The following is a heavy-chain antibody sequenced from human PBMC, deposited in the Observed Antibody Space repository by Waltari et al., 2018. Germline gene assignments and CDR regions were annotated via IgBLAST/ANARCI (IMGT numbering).Heavy chain of an antibody. CDR3: ARSKEDDIVIVPPGLDS. V-gene: IGHV7-4-1*02. Sequence: QVQLVPPESGLKKPGAAVNVSCQASGYSVRDYAVNWVRQAPGQGLEWMGWININTGNPTYAQGFSGRFVFSLDTSVNTAYLQISSLTTGDTAIYYCARSKEDDIVIVPPGLDSWGQGTLVTVSS. CDR1: GYSVRDYA. D-gene: IGHD2-2*01. J-gene: IGHJ4*02. CDR2: ININTGNP.